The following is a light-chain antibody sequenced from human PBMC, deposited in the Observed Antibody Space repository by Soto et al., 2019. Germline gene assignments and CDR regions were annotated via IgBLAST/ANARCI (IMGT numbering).Light chain of an antibody. CDR3: SSYTCSSTLVV. CDR1: SSDVGGYNY. Sequence: QSALTQPASVSGSPGQSITISCTGTSSDVGGYNYVSWYQQHPGKAPKLMIYGVSNRPSGGSNRFSGSKSGNTASLTISGLQAEDEADYYCSSYTCSSTLVVFGTGTKVTVL. V-gene: IGLV2-14*01. J-gene: IGLJ1*01. CDR2: GVS.